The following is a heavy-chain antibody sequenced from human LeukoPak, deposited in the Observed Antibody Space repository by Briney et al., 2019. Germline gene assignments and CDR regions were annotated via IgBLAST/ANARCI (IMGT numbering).Heavy chain of an antibody. CDR2: IYHSGST. CDR1: GYSISSGYY. J-gene: IGHJ6*02. D-gene: IGHD2/OR15-2a*01. V-gene: IGHV4-38-2*02. CDR3: ARDNSPFYYYGMDV. Sequence: SETLSLTCTVSGYSISSGYYWGWIRQPPGKGLEWIGSIYHSGSTYYNPSLKSRVTISVDTSKNQFSLKLSSVTAADTAVYYCARDNSPFYYYGMDVWGQGTTVTVSS.